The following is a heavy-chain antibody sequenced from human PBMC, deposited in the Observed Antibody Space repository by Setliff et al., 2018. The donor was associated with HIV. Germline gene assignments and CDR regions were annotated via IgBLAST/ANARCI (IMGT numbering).Heavy chain of an antibody. CDR3: ARGDAMTSLGAFDI. Sequence: TSETLSLTCTDSGGSITSGGFYWGWIRQYPQKGLEWIGYIYYSGGTYYNPSLKSRVTMSVDTSKNQFSLKLSSVTAADTAVYYCARGDAMTSLGAFDIWGQGTMVTVSS. CDR2: IYYSGGT. CDR1: GGSITSGGFY. V-gene: IGHV4-31*03. J-gene: IGHJ3*02. D-gene: IGHD2-2*01.